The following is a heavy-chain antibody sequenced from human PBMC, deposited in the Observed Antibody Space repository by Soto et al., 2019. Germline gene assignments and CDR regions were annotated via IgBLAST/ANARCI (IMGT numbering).Heavy chain of an antibody. J-gene: IGHJ6*02. D-gene: IGHD3-9*01. CDR2: IKQDGSET. CDR3: AMNSIILDV. Sequence: EVQLVESGGGLVQPGGSLRLSCAASGFTFGISWMTWVRQAPGKGLEWVAKIKQDGSETYYLDSVKGRFSISRDNAKNALFLQMNSLRADDTGVYYCAMNSIILDVRGQGTTVTVSS. CDR1: GFTFGISW. V-gene: IGHV3-7*01.